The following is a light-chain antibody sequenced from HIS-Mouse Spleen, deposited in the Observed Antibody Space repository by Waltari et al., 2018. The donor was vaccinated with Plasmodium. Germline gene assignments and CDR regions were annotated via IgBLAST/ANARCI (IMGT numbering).Light chain of an antibody. CDR3: QQRSNWPPLT. CDR2: DAS. V-gene: IGKV3-11*01. CDR1: QSVSSD. Sequence: EIVLTQSPATLSLSPGERASLSSRSSQSVSSDLAWYQQTPGQAPRLLIYDASNRATGIPARFSGSGSGTDFTLTISSLEPEDFAVYYCQQRSNWPPLTFGGGTKVEIK. J-gene: IGKJ4*01.